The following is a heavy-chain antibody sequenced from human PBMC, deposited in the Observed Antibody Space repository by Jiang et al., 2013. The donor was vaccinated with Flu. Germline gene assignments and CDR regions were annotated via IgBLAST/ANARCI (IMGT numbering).Heavy chain of an antibody. CDR1: GGSISSYY. Sequence: GPGLVKPSETLSLTCTVSGGSISSYYWNWIRQPPGKGLEWIGYVYYSGSTNYNPSLKSRVTISVDTSKKQFSLKLSSVTAADTAVYYCARPSGRFAFDIWGQGTMVTVSS. CDR3: ARPSGRFAFDI. CDR2: VYYSGST. J-gene: IGHJ3*02. V-gene: IGHV4-59*01.